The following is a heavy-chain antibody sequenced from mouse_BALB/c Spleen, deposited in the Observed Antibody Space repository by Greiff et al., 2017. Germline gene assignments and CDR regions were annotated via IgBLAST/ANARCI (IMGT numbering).Heavy chain of an antibody. V-gene: IGHV4-1*02. CDR3: ARQGDGNYAAMDY. J-gene: IGHJ4*01. CDR2: INPDSSTI. Sequence: EVKLVESGGGLVQPGGSLKLSCAASGFEFSRYCMSWVRQAPGKGLEWIGEINPDSSTINYTPSLKDKFIISRDNAKNTLYLQMSKMRSEDTALYDCARQGDGNYAAMDYWGQGTSVTVSS. D-gene: IGHD2-1*01. CDR1: GFEFSRYC.